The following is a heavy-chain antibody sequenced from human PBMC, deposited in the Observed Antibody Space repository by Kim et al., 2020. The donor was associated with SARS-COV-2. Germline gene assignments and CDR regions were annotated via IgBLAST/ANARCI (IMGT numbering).Heavy chain of an antibody. CDR1: GYTFTSYG. V-gene: IGHV1-18*01. Sequence: ASVKVSCKASGYTFTSYGISWVRQAPGQGLEWMGWISAYNGNTNYAQKLQGRVTMTTDTSTSTAYMELRSLRSDDTAVYYCARAGSYHSYYYYGMDVWGQATTATVTS. D-gene: IGHD1-26*01. CDR2: ISAYNGNT. J-gene: IGHJ6*02. CDR3: ARAGSYHSYYYYGMDV.